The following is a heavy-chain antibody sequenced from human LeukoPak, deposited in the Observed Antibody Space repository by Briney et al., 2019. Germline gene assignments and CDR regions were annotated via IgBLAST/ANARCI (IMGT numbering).Heavy chain of an antibody. CDR2: IYNGGNI. V-gene: IGHV4-59*01. CDR1: GASISSYY. CDR3: ARASDIAVTGFDC. J-gene: IGHJ4*02. D-gene: IGHD6-19*01. Sequence: SETLSLTCTVSGASISSYYWNWIRQTPSNGLEWIASIYNGGNINYNPSLKSRVTISMDTSKSHFSPSLSSVTAADTAVYFCARASDIAVTGFDCWGQGLLVTVSA.